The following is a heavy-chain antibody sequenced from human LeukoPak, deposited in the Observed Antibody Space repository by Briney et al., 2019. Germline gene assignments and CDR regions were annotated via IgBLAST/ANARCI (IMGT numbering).Heavy chain of an antibody. CDR2: IYSGGST. CDR3: AGTIVGKWAIDY. V-gene: IGHV3-53*01. J-gene: IGHJ4*02. D-gene: IGHD3-22*01. CDR1: GFTFSDYG. Sequence: PGRSLRLSCAASGFTFSDYGIHWVRQAPGKGLEWVSVIYSGGSTYYADSVKGRFTISRDNSKNTLYLQMNSLRAEDTAVYYCAGTIVGKWAIDYWGQGTLVTVSS.